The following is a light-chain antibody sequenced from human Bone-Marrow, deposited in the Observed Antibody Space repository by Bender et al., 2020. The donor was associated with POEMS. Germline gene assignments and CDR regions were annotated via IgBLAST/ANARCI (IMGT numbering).Light chain of an antibody. Sequence: SYVLTQPPAVSVAPGQTARIPCGGNKIGGKSVHWYQQMPGQAPALVVYDDDDRPSGIPERSSGSNFGDTATLIIRRVEAGDEADYFWQVWDRTTDQGVFGGGTKLIVL. J-gene: IGLJ3*02. CDR2: DDD. CDR1: KIGGKS. CDR3: QVWDRTTDQGV. V-gene: IGLV3-21*02.